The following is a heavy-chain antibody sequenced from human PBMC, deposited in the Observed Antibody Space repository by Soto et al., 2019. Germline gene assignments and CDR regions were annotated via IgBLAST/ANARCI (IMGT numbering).Heavy chain of an antibody. CDR3: ASSVSSSWYYFDY. CDR2: IYYIGST. CDR1: GGSISSYY. J-gene: IGHJ4*02. Sequence: QVQLQESGPGLVKPSETLSLTCTVSGGSISSYYWSWIRQPPGKGLEWIGYIYYIGSTNYNPSLKSRVTMSIDTSKNQFSLKLSSVTAADTAVYYCASSVSSSWYYFDYWGQGTLVTVSS. V-gene: IGHV4-59*08. D-gene: IGHD6-13*01.